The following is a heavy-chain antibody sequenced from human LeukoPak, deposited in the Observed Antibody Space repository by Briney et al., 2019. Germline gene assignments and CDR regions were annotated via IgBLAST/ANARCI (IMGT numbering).Heavy chain of an antibody. CDR1: GFTFSSYA. V-gene: IGHV3-23*01. D-gene: IGHD3-10*01. CDR3: AKDPMVRGVIISYNWFDP. Sequence: PGRSLRLSCAASGFTFSSYAMSWVRQAPGKGLEWVSAISGSGGSTYYADSVKGRFTISRDNSKNTLYLQMNSLRAEDTAVYYCAKDPMVRGVIISYNWFDPRGQGTLVTVSS. J-gene: IGHJ5*02. CDR2: ISGSGGST.